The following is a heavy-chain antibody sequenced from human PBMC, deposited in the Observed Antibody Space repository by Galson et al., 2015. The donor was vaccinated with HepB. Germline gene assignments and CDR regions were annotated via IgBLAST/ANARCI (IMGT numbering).Heavy chain of an antibody. Sequence: SLRLSCAASGFTFSSYGMHWVRQAPGKGLEWVAVIWYDGSNKYYADSVKGRFTISRDNSKNTLYLQMNSLRAEDTAVYYCARPLEYGDYGEGCLPDIWGQGTMVTVSS. J-gene: IGHJ3*02. D-gene: IGHD4-17*01. CDR3: ARPLEYGDYGEGCLPDI. CDR1: GFTFSSYG. V-gene: IGHV3-33*01. CDR2: IWYDGSNK.